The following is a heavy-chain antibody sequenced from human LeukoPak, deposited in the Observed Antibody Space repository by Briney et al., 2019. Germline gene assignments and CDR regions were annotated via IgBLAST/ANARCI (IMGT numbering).Heavy chain of an antibody. J-gene: IGHJ4*02. D-gene: IGHD3-22*01. CDR2: ISGSGGST. Sequence: GGSLRLSGAASGFTFSSYAMSWVRQAPGKGLEWVSAISGSGGSTYSADSVKGRFTISRDNSKNTLYLQMNSLRAEDTAVYYCAKRGYYYDSSGYYYFDYWGQGTLVTVSS. CDR3: AKRGYYYDSSGYYYFDY. V-gene: IGHV3-23*01. CDR1: GFTFSSYA.